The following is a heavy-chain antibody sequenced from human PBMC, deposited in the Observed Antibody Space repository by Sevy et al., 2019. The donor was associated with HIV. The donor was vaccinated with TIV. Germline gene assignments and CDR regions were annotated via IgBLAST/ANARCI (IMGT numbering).Heavy chain of an antibody. CDR1: GYSMSSNYY. CDR2: ISHSGST. Sequence: SETLSLTCAVSGYSMSSNYYWGWIRQPPGKGLEWIGPISHSGSTYYNPSLKSRVTISLDTSKSQFSLKLSSVTAADTSVYYCGKSRISSSYDAFDIWGQGTMVTVSS. J-gene: IGHJ3*02. CDR3: GKSRISSSYDAFDI. D-gene: IGHD3-22*01. V-gene: IGHV4-38-2*01.